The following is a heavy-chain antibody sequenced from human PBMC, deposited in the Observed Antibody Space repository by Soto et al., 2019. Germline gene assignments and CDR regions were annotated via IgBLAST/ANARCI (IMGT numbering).Heavy chain of an antibody. J-gene: IGHJ4*02. V-gene: IGHV3-64D*06. CDR1: GFAFGMLS. Sequence: SGGSLRLSCSASGFAFGMLSIHWVRKATGKGLEYVSGISSNGDSTYYADSVKGRFTISRDNSKNTVYLQMSSLRPEDTAIYYCTKSQGPVGTVTRYTVPYSSFYFDLWGQGTQVTVSS. CDR3: TKSQGPVGTVTRYTVPYSSFYFDL. D-gene: IGHD1-26*01. CDR2: ISSNGDST.